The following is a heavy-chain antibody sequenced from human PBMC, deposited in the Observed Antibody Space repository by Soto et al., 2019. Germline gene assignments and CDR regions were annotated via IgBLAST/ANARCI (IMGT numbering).Heavy chain of an antibody. J-gene: IGHJ6*02. CDR3: ARVRYSYGSNYYYYGMDV. D-gene: IGHD5-18*01. CDR2: ISAYNGNT. Sequence: ASVKGSCKASGYTFTSYGISWVRQAPGQGLEWMGWISAYNGNTNYAQKLQGRVTMTTDTSTGTAYMELRSLRSDDTAVYYCARVRYSYGSNYYYYGMDVWGQGTTVTVSS. CDR1: GYTFTSYG. V-gene: IGHV1-18*01.